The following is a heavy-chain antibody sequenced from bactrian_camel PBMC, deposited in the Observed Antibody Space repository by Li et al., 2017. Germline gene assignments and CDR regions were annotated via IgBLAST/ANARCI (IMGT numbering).Heavy chain of an antibody. Sequence: HVQLVESGGGSVQAGGSLRLSCAVSGYTYCMAWFRQVPGKEREAVARIDSRGTTEYVDSVKGSFTVFKGNAGKTLYLQMNSLRPEDTAMYYCAADISPGTICLAATQILALHLVGPGDPGHRL. CDR3: AADISPGTICLAATQILALHL. V-gene: IGHV3S53*01. CDR2: IDSRGTT. J-gene: IGHJ4*01. CDR1: GYTYC. D-gene: IGHD1*01.